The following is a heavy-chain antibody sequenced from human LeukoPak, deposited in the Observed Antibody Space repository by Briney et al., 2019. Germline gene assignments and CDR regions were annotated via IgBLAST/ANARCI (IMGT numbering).Heavy chain of an antibody. Sequence: QPGRSLRLSCAASGFTFSSYAMHWVRQAPGKGLEWVAVISYDGSNKYYADSVKGRFTISRDNSKNTLYLQMNSLRAEDTAVYYCAIAAAGTRYFQHWGQGTLVTVSS. CDR1: GFTFSSYA. J-gene: IGHJ1*01. CDR3: AIAAAGTRYFQH. D-gene: IGHD6-13*01. V-gene: IGHV3-30-3*01. CDR2: ISYDGSNK.